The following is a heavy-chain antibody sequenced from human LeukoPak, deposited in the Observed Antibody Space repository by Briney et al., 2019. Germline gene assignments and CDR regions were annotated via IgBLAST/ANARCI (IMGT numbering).Heavy chain of an antibody. CDR3: ARDRYTNWFFDL. J-gene: IGHJ2*01. CDR2: IRFDGTNR. Sequence: GGSLRLSCAASGFTFSTYGMHWVRQAPGKGLEWVAFIRFDGTNRYYADSVKGRFTISRDNAKNSLYLQMNDLRAEDTAIYYCARDRYTNWFFDLWGRGTLVTVSS. V-gene: IGHV3-30*02. D-gene: IGHD3-16*02. CDR1: GFTFSTYG.